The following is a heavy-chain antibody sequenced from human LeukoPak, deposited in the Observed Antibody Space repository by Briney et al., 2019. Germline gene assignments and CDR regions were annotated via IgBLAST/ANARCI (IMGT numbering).Heavy chain of an antibody. Sequence: PSQTLSLTCTVSGGSISSGSYYWSWIRQPAGKGLEWIGRIYTSGSTNYNPSLKSRVTISVDTSKNQFSLKLSSVTAADTAAYYCAREEGYSGYEEFDYWGQGTLVTVSS. CDR3: AREEGYSGYEEFDY. D-gene: IGHD5-12*01. V-gene: IGHV4-61*02. CDR2: IYTSGST. CDR1: GGSISSGSYY. J-gene: IGHJ4*02.